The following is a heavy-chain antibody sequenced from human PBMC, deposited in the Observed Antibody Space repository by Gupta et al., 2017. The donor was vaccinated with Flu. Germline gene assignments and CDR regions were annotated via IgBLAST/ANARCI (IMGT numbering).Heavy chain of an antibody. CDR3: ARDLAVAGSSLDY. Sequence: EVQLVESGGGLVQPGGSLRLSCAASVFTFSSYWMSWVRKAPGKGLEWVANIEPDGSEKYYVDSVKGRFTISRDNAKDSLYLQMNSLRAEDTAVYYCARDLAVAGSSLDYWGQGTLVTVSS. CDR1: VFTFSSYW. D-gene: IGHD6-19*01. J-gene: IGHJ4*02. V-gene: IGHV3-7*04. CDR2: IEPDGSEK.